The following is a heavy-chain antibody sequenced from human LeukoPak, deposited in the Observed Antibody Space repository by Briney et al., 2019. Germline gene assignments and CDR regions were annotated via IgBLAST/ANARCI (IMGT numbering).Heavy chain of an antibody. Sequence: SETLSLTCTVSGGSISSYYWSWIRQPPWKGLEWIGYIYYSGSTTNYNPSFKSRVTISVDTSKNQFSLKLSSVTAADTAVYYCARVQGIRDGPFDYWGQGTLVTVSS. J-gene: IGHJ4*02. D-gene: IGHD5-24*01. CDR1: GGSISSYY. CDR3: ARVQGIRDGPFDY. V-gene: IGHV4-59*01. CDR2: IYYSGSTT.